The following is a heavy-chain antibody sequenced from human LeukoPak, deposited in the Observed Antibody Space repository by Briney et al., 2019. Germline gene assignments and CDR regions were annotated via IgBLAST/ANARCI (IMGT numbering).Heavy chain of an antibody. D-gene: IGHD3-10*01. CDR3: AKDPGYYYGSGSYDY. Sequence: GRSLRLSCAASGFTFSSYAMHWVRQAPGKGLEWVAVISYDGSNQYYADSVKGRFTISRDNSKNTLYLQMNSLRAEDTAVYYCAKDPGYYYGSGSYDYWGQGTLVTVSS. V-gene: IGHV3-30*04. CDR2: ISYDGSNQ. J-gene: IGHJ4*02. CDR1: GFTFSSYA.